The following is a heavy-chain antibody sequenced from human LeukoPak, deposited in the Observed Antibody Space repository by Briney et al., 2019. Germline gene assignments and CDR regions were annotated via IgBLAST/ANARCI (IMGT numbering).Heavy chain of an antibody. CDR1: GGSISSYY. CDR3: ARDPQLLPRYCSGGSCYSGWFDP. V-gene: IGHV4-59*01. D-gene: IGHD2-15*01. J-gene: IGHJ5*02. CDR2: IYYSGST. Sequence: SETLSLTCTVSGGSISSYYWSWLRQPPGKGLEWIGYIYYSGSTNYNPSLKSRVTISVDTSKNQFSLKLSSVTAADTAVYYCARDPQLLPRYCSGGSCYSGWFDPWGQGTLVTVSS.